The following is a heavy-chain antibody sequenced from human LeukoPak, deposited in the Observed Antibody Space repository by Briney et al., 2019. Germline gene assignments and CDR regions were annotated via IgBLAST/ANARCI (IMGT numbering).Heavy chain of an antibody. Sequence: SETLSLTCAVYGGSFSGYYWSWIRQPPGKGLEWIGEINHSGSTNYNPSLKSRVTISVDTSKNQFSLKLSSVTAADTAVYYCARVGEAVAGTRTDFDYWGQGTLVTASS. D-gene: IGHD6-19*01. CDR3: ARVGEAVAGTRTDFDY. CDR1: GGSFSGYY. CDR2: INHSGST. J-gene: IGHJ4*02. V-gene: IGHV4-34*01.